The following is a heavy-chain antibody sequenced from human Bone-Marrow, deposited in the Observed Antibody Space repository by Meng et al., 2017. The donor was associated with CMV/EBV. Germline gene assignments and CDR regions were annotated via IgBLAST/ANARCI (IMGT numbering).Heavy chain of an antibody. V-gene: IGHV1-69*10. CDR3: ARGGGYSYGHNWFDP. CDR2: IIPIFGIA. Sequence: SVKVSCKASGGTFSSYAISWVRQAPGQGLEWMGGIIPIFGIANYAQKFQGRVTITADKSTSTAYMELSSLRSEDTAVYYCARGGGYSYGHNWFDPWGQGTLVTVSS. J-gene: IGHJ5*02. CDR1: GGTFSSYA. D-gene: IGHD5-18*01.